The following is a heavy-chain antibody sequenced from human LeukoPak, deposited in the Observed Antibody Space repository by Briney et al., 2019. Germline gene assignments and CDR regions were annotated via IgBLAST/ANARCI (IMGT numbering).Heavy chain of an antibody. V-gene: IGHV3-30*18. J-gene: IGHJ3*02. Sequence: PGRSLRLSCAASGFTFSSYGMHWVRQAPGKGLEWVAVISYDGSNKYYADSVKGRFTISRDNSKNTLYLQMNSLRAEDTAVYYCAKSYYDSSGYPDAFDIWGQGTMVTVSS. CDR1: GFTFSSYG. CDR3: AKSYYDSSGYPDAFDI. D-gene: IGHD3-22*01. CDR2: ISYDGSNK.